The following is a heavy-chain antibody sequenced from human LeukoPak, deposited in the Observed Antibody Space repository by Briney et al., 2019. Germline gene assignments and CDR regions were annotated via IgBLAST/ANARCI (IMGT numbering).Heavy chain of an antibody. J-gene: IGHJ4*02. V-gene: IGHV4-61*02. Sequence: KPSETLSLTCTVSGGSISSGSYYWSWIRQPAGKGLNLIGRIYTSGSTNYNPALKSRIAIAVATSTNQFSLKLSSVTAADTAVYYCARDSPDDSGGYYHDYWGQGTLVTVSS. CDR1: GGSISSGSYY. CDR3: ARDSPDDSGGYYHDY. CDR2: IYTSGST. D-gene: IGHD3-22*01.